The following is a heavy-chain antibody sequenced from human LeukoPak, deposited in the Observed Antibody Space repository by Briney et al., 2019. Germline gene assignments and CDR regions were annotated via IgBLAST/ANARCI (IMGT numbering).Heavy chain of an antibody. CDR2: IYYSGST. CDR3: AREGLRSIAARRGTRDYMDV. Sequence: PSETLSLTCTVSGGSISSYYWSWIRQPPGKGLEWIGYIYYSGSTNYNPSLKSRVTISVDTSKNQFSLKLSSVTAADTAVYYCAREGLRSIAARRGTRDYMDVWGKGTRVIVSS. D-gene: IGHD6-6*01. V-gene: IGHV4-59*01. CDR1: GGSISSYY. J-gene: IGHJ6*03.